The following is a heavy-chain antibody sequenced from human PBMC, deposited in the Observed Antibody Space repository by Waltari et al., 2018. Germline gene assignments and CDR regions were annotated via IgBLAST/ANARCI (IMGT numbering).Heavy chain of an antibody. Sequence: EVQLVESGGGLVQPGRSLRLSCTASGFTFGDYAMSWFRQAPGKGLEWVGFIRSKAYGGTTEYAASVKGRFTISRDDSKSIAYLQMNSLKTEDTAVYYCTSVPSNYYDSSGYFPYFDYWGQGTLVTVSS. D-gene: IGHD3-22*01. J-gene: IGHJ4*02. CDR1: GFTFGDYA. V-gene: IGHV3-49*03. CDR2: IRSKAYGGTT. CDR3: TSVPSNYYDSSGYFPYFDY.